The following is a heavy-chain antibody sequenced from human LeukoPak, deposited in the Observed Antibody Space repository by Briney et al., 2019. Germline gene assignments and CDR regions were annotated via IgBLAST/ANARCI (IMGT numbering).Heavy chain of an antibody. J-gene: IGHJ4*02. Sequence: GGSLRLSCAASGFTFSSYWMHWVRQAPGQGLVWVSRMNNDASTIDYADSVKGRFTISRDNAKNMLYLQMNSLRAEDTAIYYCVRVGTDSIGSYPDYWGQGTLVTVTS. D-gene: IGHD3-22*01. CDR2: MNNDASTI. CDR3: VRVGTDSIGSYPDY. V-gene: IGHV3-74*01. CDR1: GFTFSSYW.